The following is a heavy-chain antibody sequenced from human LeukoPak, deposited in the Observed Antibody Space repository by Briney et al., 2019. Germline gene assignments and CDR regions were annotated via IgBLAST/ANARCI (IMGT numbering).Heavy chain of an antibody. V-gene: IGHV1-8*01. CDR2: MNPNSGNT. J-gene: IGHJ6*02. D-gene: IGHD3-3*01. Sequence: ASVKVSCKASGYTFTSYDINWVRQATGQGLEWMGWMNPNSGNTDYAQKFQGRVTMTRNTSISTAYMELSSLRSEDTAVYYCARGQKWNLRFLEWSSPYYYGMDVWGQGTTVTVSS. CDR3: ARGQKWNLRFLEWSSPYYYGMDV. CDR1: GYTFTSYD.